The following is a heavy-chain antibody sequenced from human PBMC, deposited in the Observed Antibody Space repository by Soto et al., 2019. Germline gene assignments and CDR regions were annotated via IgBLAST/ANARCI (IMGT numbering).Heavy chain of an antibody. CDR1: GFTFSSYW. CDR3: ARDHNDILTGTLDY. V-gene: IGHV3-7*01. D-gene: IGHD3-9*01. J-gene: IGHJ4*02. Sequence: EVQLVESGGGLVQPGWSLRLSCAASGFTFSSYWMSWVRQAPGKGLEWVANIKQDGSEKYYVDSVKGRFTISRDNAKNSLDLQMNSLRAEDTAVYYCARDHNDILTGTLDYWGQGTLVTVSS. CDR2: IKQDGSEK.